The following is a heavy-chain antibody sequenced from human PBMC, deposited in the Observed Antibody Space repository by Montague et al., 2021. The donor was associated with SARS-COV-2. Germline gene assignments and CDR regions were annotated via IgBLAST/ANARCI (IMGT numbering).Heavy chain of an antibody. CDR1: GVSISRSVYY. D-gene: IGHD3-22*01. CDR3: ARGGYYDNTGYYSDYYYNMEV. J-gene: IGHJ6*02. V-gene: IGHV4-39*07. Sequence: SETLSLTCSVSGVSISRSVYYWGWIRQPPGKGLEWIGSIYYSGTTYYDPSLKSRVSMSVDTSKNQVSLRLGSLTAADTAVYYCARGGYYDNTGYYSDYYYNMEVWGQGTTVTVFS. CDR2: IYYSGTT.